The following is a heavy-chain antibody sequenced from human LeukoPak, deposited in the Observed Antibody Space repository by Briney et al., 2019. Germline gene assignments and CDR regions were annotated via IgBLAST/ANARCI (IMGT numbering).Heavy chain of an antibody. CDR3: AKGDGSGSFLIDY. Sequence: PGGSLRLSCVASGFTFSSKSLHWVRQPPGRGLERVSFISSDGSRKYYGDFVEGRFTVSRDNSMHTLYLQVDTLRAEDTAMYYCAKGDGSGSFLIDYWGQGTLVTVSS. CDR2: ISSDGSRK. CDR1: GFTFSSKS. V-gene: IGHV3-30-3*01. J-gene: IGHJ4*02. D-gene: IGHD3-10*01.